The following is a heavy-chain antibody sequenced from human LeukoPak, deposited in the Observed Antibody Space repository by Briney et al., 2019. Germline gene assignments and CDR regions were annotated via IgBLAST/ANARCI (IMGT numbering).Heavy chain of an antibody. D-gene: IGHD1-1*01. V-gene: IGHV1-46*01. Sequence: ASVKVSCKASGYTFTSYYMHWVRQAPGQGLEWMGIINPSGGSTTYAQKFQGRVTMTRETSTSTVYMELSSLRSEDTAVYYCARDTTDDMAYWGQGTLVTVSS. CDR3: ARDTTDDMAY. J-gene: IGHJ4*02. CDR2: INPSGGST. CDR1: GYTFTSYY.